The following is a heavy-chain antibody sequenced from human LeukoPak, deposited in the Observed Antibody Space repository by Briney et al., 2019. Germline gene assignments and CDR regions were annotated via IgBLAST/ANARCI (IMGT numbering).Heavy chain of an antibody. D-gene: IGHD6-13*01. Sequence: SETLSLTCAVSGDSISSGGYSWSWIRQTPGEGLEWIAYIHDSGSTYNNPSLKSRLSISIDTSKNQFSLKLNSVTAADTAVYYRARVAAAGNNWFDPWGQGTLVTVSS. V-gene: IGHV4-30-4*07. CDR2: IHDSGST. CDR1: GDSISSGGYS. J-gene: IGHJ5*02. CDR3: ARVAAAGNNWFDP.